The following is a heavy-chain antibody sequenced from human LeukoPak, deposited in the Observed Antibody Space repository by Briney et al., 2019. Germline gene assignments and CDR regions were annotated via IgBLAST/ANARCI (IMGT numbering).Heavy chain of an antibody. CDR3: AKRGVVIRVILVGFHKEAYYFDS. Sequence: PGRSLRLSCAASGFTFSSYAMNWVRQAPGKGPDWVALISYDGSNKYYADSVKGRFTISRDSPKNTLYLQMNSLRAEDTAVYFCAKRGVVIRVILVGFHKEAYYFDSWGQGALVTVSS. V-gene: IGHV3-30*04. CDR2: ISYDGSNK. D-gene: IGHD3-22*01. CDR1: GFTFSSYA. J-gene: IGHJ4*02.